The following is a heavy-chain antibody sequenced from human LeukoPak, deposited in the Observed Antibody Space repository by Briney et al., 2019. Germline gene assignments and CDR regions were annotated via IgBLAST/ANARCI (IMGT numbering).Heavy chain of an antibody. Sequence: GGSLRLSCAASGFTFSSYSMNWVRQAPGKGLEWVSSISSSSSYIYYADSVKGRFTISRDNAKNSLYPQMNSLRAEDTAVYYCARMDGSYSQNYFDYWGQGTLVTVSS. CDR1: GFTFSSYS. V-gene: IGHV3-21*01. J-gene: IGHJ4*02. CDR3: ARMDGSYSQNYFDY. D-gene: IGHD1-26*01. CDR2: ISSSSSYI.